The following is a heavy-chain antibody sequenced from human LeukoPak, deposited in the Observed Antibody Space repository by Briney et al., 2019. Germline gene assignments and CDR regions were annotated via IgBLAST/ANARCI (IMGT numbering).Heavy chain of an antibody. Sequence: PGGSLRLSCSASAITFSSYCMSWVRQAPGKGLEWVSGIGISGGITYYADSVKGRFTISRDNSKNTLYLQMNSLRAEDTAFYYCAKDHGSGSYYNLPDYWGQGTLVTVSS. D-gene: IGHD3-10*01. J-gene: IGHJ4*02. CDR1: AITFSSYC. CDR3: AKDHGSGSYYNLPDY. V-gene: IGHV3-23*01. CDR2: IGISGGIT.